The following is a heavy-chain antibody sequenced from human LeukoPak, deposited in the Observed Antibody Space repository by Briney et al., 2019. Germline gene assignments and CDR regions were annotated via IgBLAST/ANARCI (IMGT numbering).Heavy chain of an antibody. V-gene: IGHV1-2*02. CDR1: GYTFTGYY. Sequence: ASVKVSCKASGYTFTGYYMHWVRQAPGQGLEWMGWINPNSGGTNYAQKFQGRVTMTRDTSISTAYMELSRLRSDDTAVYYCARDRRDYGGDPVSAPGYWGQGTLVTVSS. D-gene: IGHD4-23*01. CDR3: ARDRRDYGGDPVSAPGY. CDR2: INPNSGGT. J-gene: IGHJ4*02.